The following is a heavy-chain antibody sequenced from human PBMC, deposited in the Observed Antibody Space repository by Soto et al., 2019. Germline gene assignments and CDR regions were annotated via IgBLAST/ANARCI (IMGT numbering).Heavy chain of an antibody. J-gene: IGHJ4*02. Sequence: ETLSLTCAVFSASLGDHYWAWIRQSPGKGLEWVSSISSTTNYIYYGDSMKGRFTISRDNAKNSLYLEMNSLRAEDTAVYYCARESEDLTSNFDYWGQGTLVTVSS. CDR3: ARESEDLTSNFDY. V-gene: IGHV3-21*06. CDR2: ISSTTNYI. CDR1: SASLGDHY.